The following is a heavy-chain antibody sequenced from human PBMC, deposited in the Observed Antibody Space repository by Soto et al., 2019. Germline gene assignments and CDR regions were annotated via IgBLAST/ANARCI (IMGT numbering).Heavy chain of an antibody. J-gene: IGHJ4*02. CDR2: INAGNGNT. D-gene: IGHD3-3*01. CDR3: ARGPGFWSGVFDY. Sequence: WASVKVSCKASGYTFASYAMHWVRQAPGQRLEWMGWINAGNGNTKYSQKFQGRVTITRDTSASTAYMELSSLRSEDTAVYYCARGPGFWSGVFDYWGQGTQVTVYS. V-gene: IGHV1-3*01. CDR1: GYTFASYA.